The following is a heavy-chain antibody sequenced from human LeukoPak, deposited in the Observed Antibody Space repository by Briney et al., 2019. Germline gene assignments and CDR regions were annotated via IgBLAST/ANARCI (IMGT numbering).Heavy chain of an antibody. V-gene: IGHV3-23*01. CDR1: GFQFSSFA. CDR3: AKERKLLPFDC. Sequence: GGSLRLSCVASGFQFSSFAMSWVRQAPGRGLQWVSAIRTVGDDPSYADSVRGRFTISRDNSKNTLYLQMNSLRAEDTAVYYCAKERKLLPFDCWGQGTLVTVSS. D-gene: IGHD4-23*01. J-gene: IGHJ4*02. CDR2: IRTVGDDP.